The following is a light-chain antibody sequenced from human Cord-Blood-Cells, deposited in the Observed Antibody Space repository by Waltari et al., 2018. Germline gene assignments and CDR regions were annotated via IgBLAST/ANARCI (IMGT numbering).Light chain of an antibody. V-gene: IGKV1-39*01. CDR2: AAS. J-gene: IGKJ3*01. CDR1: QSISSY. Sequence: DIQMTQSPSSLSASVGDRVTITCRASQSISSYLNWYHQKPGKAPKLLIYAASSLQSGVPSRFRGSGSGTDFTLTISSLQPEDFATYYCQQSYSTPLTFGPGTKVDIK. CDR3: QQSYSTPLT.